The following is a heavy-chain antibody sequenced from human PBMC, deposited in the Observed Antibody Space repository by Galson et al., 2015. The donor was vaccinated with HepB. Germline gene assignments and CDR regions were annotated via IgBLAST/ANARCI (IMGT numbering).Heavy chain of an antibody. D-gene: IGHD4-17*01. CDR1: GFTFSSYW. CDR2: IDRDGTTT. Sequence: SLRLSCAASGFTFSSYWMSWVRQAPGKGLVWVSRIDRDGTTTTYADSVKGRFTISRDNDRNTLYLQMDSLRAEDTAVYFCAKGPRSLVGDSGKVNWFDPWGQGTLVIVSS. J-gene: IGHJ5*02. V-gene: IGHV3-74*03. CDR3: AKGPRSLVGDSGKVNWFDP.